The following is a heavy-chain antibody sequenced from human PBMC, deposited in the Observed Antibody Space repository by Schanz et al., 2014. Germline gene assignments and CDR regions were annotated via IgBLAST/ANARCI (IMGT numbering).Heavy chain of an antibody. CDR3: TRGNALDV. V-gene: IGHV4-59*11. Sequence: QVQLQESGPGLVKPSEALSLTCTVSGGSISSHFWTWIRQPPGKGLEWIGNIYNSGSTKYNPSVKSRVTISADTSKNQFSLKLTSVTAADSAVYFCTRGNALDVWGQGTTVTVSS. J-gene: IGHJ6*02. CDR2: IYNSGST. D-gene: IGHD1-1*01. CDR1: GGSISSHF.